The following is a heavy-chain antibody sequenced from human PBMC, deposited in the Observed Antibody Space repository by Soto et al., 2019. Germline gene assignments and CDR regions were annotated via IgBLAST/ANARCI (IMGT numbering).Heavy chain of an antibody. CDR2: IYHSGST. CDR1: CYSISSGYY. CDR3: ARVGGYGMDV. J-gene: IGHJ6*02. V-gene: IGHV4-38-2*01. Sequence: SETLSLTCAFSCYSISSGYYWGWIRQPPGKGLEWIGSIYHSGSTYNNPSLKSRVAISVDTSKNQFSLKLSSVTAADTAVYYCARVGGYGMDVWGQGTPVTVSS. D-gene: IGHD3-10*01.